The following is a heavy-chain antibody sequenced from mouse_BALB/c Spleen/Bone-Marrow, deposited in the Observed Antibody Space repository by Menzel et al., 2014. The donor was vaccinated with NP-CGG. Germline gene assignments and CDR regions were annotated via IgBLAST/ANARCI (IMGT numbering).Heavy chain of an antibody. D-gene: IGHD1-1*01. J-gene: IGHJ1*01. CDR1: GFDFSRYW. CDR2: INPDSSTI. V-gene: IGHV4-1*02. CDR3: ARLNYYGNLFV. Sequence: EVQLQQSGGGLVQPGGSLKLSCAASGFDFSRYWMSWVRQAPGKGLEWIGEINPDSSTINYTPSLKDKFIISRDNAKNTLYLQMSKVRSEDTALYYCARLNYYGNLFVWGAGTAVTVSS.